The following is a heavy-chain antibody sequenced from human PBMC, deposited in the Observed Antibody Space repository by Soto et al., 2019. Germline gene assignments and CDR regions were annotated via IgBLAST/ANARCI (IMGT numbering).Heavy chain of an antibody. CDR2: ISYDGSNK. V-gene: IGHV3-30*18. CDR3: AKGSYYYGSGSYYGLPVDY. J-gene: IGHJ4*02. D-gene: IGHD3-10*01. CDR1: GFTFSSYG. Sequence: XGSLILSCAAAGFTFSSYGMHWVRQAPGKGLDWVAVISYDGSNKYYADSVKGRFTISRDNSKNTLYLQMNSLRAEDTAVYYCAKGSYYYGSGSYYGLPVDYWGQGTLVTVSS.